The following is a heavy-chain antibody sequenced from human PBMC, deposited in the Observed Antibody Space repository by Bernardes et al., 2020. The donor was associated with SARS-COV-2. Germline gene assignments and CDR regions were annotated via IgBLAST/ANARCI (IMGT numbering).Heavy chain of an antibody. J-gene: IGHJ4*02. D-gene: IGHD4-17*01. V-gene: IGHV3-74*01. Sequence: GGSLRLSCAASGFTFSNYWMHWVRQVPGKGLVWVSGINSDESRIRYADSVKGRFTISRDNAKNTLCLQMNSLRAEDTAVYYCARDADYGLLDYWGQGILVTVSS. CDR1: GFTFSNYW. CDR3: ARDADYGLLDY. CDR2: INSDESRI.